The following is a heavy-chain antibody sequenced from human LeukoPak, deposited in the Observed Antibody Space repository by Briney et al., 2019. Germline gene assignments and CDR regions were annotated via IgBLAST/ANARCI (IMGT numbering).Heavy chain of an antibody. CDR2: INSGGSST. Sequence: PGGSLRLSCAASGFTFSSYWMHWVRQAPGKGLVWVSRINSGGSSTSYADSVKGRFTISRDNAKNTLYLQMNSLRAEDTAVYYCAGEQKVITFGGVIGPWGQGTLVTVSS. J-gene: IGHJ5*02. D-gene: IGHD3-16*01. V-gene: IGHV3-74*01. CDR1: GFTFSSYW. CDR3: AGEQKVITFGGVIGP.